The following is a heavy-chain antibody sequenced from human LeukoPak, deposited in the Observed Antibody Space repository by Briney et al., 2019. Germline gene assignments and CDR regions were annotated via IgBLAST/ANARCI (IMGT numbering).Heavy chain of an antibody. V-gene: IGHV3-30*18. CDR3: AKDGRGYRYGSYYYGMDV. Sequence: GRSLRLSCAASGFTFSSYGMHWVRQAPGKGLEWVAVISYDGSDKYYADSVRGRFTVSRDNSKNTLYLQMNSLRAEDAAVYYCAKDGRGYRYGSYYYGMDVWGQGTTVTVSS. CDR1: GFTFSSYG. D-gene: IGHD5-18*01. CDR2: ISYDGSDK. J-gene: IGHJ6*02.